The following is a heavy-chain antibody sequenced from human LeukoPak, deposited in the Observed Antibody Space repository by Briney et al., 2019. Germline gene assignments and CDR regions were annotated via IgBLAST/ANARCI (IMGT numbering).Heavy chain of an antibody. CDR3: ARAPEVTTTNWFHP. CDR2: IYYSGST. V-gene: IGHV4-39*01. D-gene: IGHD4-17*01. J-gene: IGHJ5*02. Sequence: KPSETLPLTCTVSGGSISSSSYYWGWIRQPPGKGLEWIGSIYYSGSTYYNPSLKSRVTISVDTSKNQFSLKLSSVTAADTAVYYCARAPEVTTTNWFHPWGQGTLVTVSS. CDR1: GGSISSSSYY.